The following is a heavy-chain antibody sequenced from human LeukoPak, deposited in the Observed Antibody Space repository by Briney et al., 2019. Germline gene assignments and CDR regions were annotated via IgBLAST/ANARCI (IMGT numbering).Heavy chain of an antibody. V-gene: IGHV3-21*01. J-gene: IGHJ4*02. CDR1: GFTFSRYS. D-gene: IGHD3-3*01. CDR3: ARTYYDFWSGYYCPFDY. Sequence: GGSLRLSCAASGFTFSRYSMNWVRQAPGKGLEWVSSISSSSSYIYYADSVKGRFTISRDNAKNSLYLQMNSLRAEDTAVYYCARTYYDFWSGYYCPFDYWGQGTLVTVSS. CDR2: ISSSSSYI.